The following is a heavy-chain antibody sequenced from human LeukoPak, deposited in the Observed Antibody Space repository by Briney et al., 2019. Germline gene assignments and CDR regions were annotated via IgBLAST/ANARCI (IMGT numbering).Heavy chain of an antibody. V-gene: IGHV3-21*01. CDR1: GFTFSSYS. J-gene: IGHJ4*02. Sequence: TGGSLRLSCAASGFTFSSYSMNWVRQAPGKGLEWVSSISSSSSYIYYADSVKGRFTSSRDNAKNSLYLQMNSLRAEDTAVYYCARVATYGDPLPYWGQGTLVTVSS. CDR3: ARVATYGDPLPY. D-gene: IGHD4-17*01. CDR2: ISSSSSYI.